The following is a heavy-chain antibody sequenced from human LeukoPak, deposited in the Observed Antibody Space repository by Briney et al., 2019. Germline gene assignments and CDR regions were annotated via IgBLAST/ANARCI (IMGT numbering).Heavy chain of an antibody. CDR2: IIPIFGTA. CDR3: ARVGVGATSPFGY. Sequence: XVKVSCKASGGTFSSYAISWVRQAPGQGLEWMGRIIPIFGTANYAQKLQGRVTITTDASTSTAYMELSSLRSEDTAVYYCARVGVGATSPFGYWGQGTLVTVSS. J-gene: IGHJ4*02. D-gene: IGHD1-26*01. CDR1: GGTFSSYA. V-gene: IGHV1-69*05.